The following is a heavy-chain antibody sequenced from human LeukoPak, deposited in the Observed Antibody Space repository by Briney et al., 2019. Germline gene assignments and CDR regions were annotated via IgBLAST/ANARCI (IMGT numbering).Heavy chain of an antibody. CDR1: GGSISSYY. CDR3: ARRRTGLAAAGTVGFDY. CDR2: IYYSGST. Sequence: SETLSLTCTVSGGSISSYYWGWIRQPPGKGLEWIGSIYYSGSTYYNPSLKSRVTISVDTSKNQFSLKLSSVTAADTAVYYCARRRTGLAAAGTVGFDYWGQGTLVTVSS. D-gene: IGHD6-13*01. J-gene: IGHJ4*02. V-gene: IGHV4-39*07.